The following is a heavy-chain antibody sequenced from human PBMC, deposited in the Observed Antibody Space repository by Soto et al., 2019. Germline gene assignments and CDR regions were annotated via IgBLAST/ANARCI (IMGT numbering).Heavy chain of an antibody. Sequence: SETLSLTCAVYGGSFSGYYWSWIRQPPGKGLEWIGEINHSGSTNYNPSLKSRVTISVDTSKNQFSLKLSSVTAADTAVYYCARGVTYYDILTGYYYYYYGMDVWGQGTTVTVSS. D-gene: IGHD3-9*01. V-gene: IGHV4-34*01. CDR3: ARGVTYYDILTGYYYYYYGMDV. CDR2: INHSGST. J-gene: IGHJ6*02. CDR1: GGSFSGYY.